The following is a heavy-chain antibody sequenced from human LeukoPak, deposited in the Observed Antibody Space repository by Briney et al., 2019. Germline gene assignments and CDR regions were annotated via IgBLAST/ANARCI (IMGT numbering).Heavy chain of an antibody. CDR1: GASINSGGHY. D-gene: IGHD3-16*01. CDR3: ARYKDDYLSFFDY. Sequence: SETLSLTCTVSGASINSGGHYWSWIRQHPGKGLEWIGYIYSSGTTYYKPSLRSRVTISLDTSNNQFSLKLSSVTAADTAVYYCARYKDDYLSFFDYWSQGTLVTVSS. V-gene: IGHV4-31*03. CDR2: IYSSGTT. J-gene: IGHJ4*02.